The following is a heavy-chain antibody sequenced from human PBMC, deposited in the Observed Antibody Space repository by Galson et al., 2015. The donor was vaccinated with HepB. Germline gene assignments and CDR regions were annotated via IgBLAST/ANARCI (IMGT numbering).Heavy chain of an antibody. V-gene: IGHV4-59*01. CDR1: GGSISSYY. CDR3: AGQEMATILDY. Sequence: ETLSLTCTVSGGSISSYYWSWIRQPPGKGLEWIGYIYYSGSTNYNPSLKSRVTISVDTSKNQFSLKLSSVTAADTAVYYCAGQEMATILDYWGQGTLVTVSS. J-gene: IGHJ4*02. CDR2: IYYSGST. D-gene: IGHD5-24*01.